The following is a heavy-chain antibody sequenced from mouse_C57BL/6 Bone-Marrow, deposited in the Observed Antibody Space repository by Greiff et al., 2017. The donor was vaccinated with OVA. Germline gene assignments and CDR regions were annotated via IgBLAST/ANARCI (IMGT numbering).Heavy chain of an antibody. CDR3: ARTPTVVATPYWYFDV. CDR1: GYSITSDY. J-gene: IGHJ1*03. D-gene: IGHD1-1*01. Sequence: EVQRVESGPGLAKPSQTLSLTCSVTGYSITSDYWNWIRKFPGNKLEYMGYISYSGSTYYNPSLKSRISITRATSKNQYYLQLKSVTTEDTATYYCARTPTVVATPYWYFDVWGTGTTVTVSS. CDR2: ISYSGST. V-gene: IGHV3-8*01.